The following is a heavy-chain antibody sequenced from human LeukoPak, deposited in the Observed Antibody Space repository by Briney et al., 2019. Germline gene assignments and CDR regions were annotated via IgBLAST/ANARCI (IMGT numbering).Heavy chain of an antibody. Sequence: PGGSLRLSCAASGFTFSSYWMSWVRQAPGKGLEWVANIKQDGSEKYYVDSVKGRFTISRDNAKNSLYLQMNSLRAEDTAVYYCARTWGPLRWYFDSWGQGTLVTVSS. V-gene: IGHV3-7*01. J-gene: IGHJ4*02. CDR2: IKQDGSEK. CDR3: ARTWGPLRWYFDS. D-gene: IGHD3-16*01. CDR1: GFTFSSYW.